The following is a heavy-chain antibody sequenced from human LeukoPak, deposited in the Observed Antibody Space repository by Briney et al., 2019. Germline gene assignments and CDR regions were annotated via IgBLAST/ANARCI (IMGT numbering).Heavy chain of an antibody. CDR2: DSNNGNI. CDR3: ARDNWGSLDY. V-gene: IGHV4-59*11. CDR1: GSSISSHS. D-gene: IGHD7-27*01. Sequence: PSETLSLTCTVSGSSISSHSWGWIRQPPGKGLEWIGYDSNNGNINYNPALKSRVTISVDTSKRQISLNLRSVTAADTAVYYCARDNWGSLDYWGQGTLVNVSS. J-gene: IGHJ4*02.